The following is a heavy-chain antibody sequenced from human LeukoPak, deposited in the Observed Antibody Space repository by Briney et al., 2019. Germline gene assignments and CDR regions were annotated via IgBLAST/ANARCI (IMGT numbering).Heavy chain of an antibody. CDR1: GFTFGTYG. Sequence: GGSLRLSCAASGFTFGTYGMYWVRQAPGKGLEWVSAISAGAGSTYYADSVKGRFTISRDNSKNTLYLQMNSLRADDTVVYYCAKHFTLSDWGQGTLVTVSS. CDR2: ISAGAGST. D-gene: IGHD3-16*01. J-gene: IGHJ4*02. CDR3: AKHFTLSD. V-gene: IGHV3-23*01.